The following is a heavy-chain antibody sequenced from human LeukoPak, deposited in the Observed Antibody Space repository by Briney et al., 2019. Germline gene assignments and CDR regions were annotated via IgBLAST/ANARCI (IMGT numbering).Heavy chain of an antibody. J-gene: IGHJ1*01. V-gene: IGHV3-30*18. CDR2: ISYDGSNK. CDR1: GFTFSSYG. D-gene: IGHD5-24*01. Sequence: PGGSLRLSCAASGFTFSSYGMHWVRQAPGKGLEWVAVISYDGSNKYCADSVKGRFTISRGNSKNTLYLQMNSLRAEDTAVYYCAKDARRRDGYNYPPCQHWGQGTLVTVSS. CDR3: AKDARRRDGYNYPPCQH.